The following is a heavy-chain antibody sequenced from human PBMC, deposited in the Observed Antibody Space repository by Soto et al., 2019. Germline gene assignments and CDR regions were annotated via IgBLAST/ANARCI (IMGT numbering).Heavy chain of an antibody. CDR3: AKAYYYGSGSYFAQYYFDY. CDR2: ISGSGGST. Sequence: GGSLRLSCAASGFTFSSYAMSWVRQAPGKGLEWVSAISGSGGSTYYADSVKGRFTISRDNSKNTLYLQMNSLRAEDTAVYYCAKAYYYGSGSYFAQYYFDYWGQGTLVTVSS. V-gene: IGHV3-23*01. CDR1: GFTFSSYA. J-gene: IGHJ4*02. D-gene: IGHD3-10*01.